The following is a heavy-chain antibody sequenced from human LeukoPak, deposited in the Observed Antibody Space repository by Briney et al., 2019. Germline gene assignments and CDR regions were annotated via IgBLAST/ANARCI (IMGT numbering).Heavy chain of an antibody. D-gene: IGHD5-24*01. J-gene: IGHJ4*02. CDR1: GGSISSGGHY. Sequence: SETLSLTCTVSGGSISSGGHYWSWIRQHPGKGLEWIGYIYSGGATYYNPSLKSRLTISLDTSKNQFSLKLSSVTAADTAVYYCARDGTGDGYNLGYWGQGTLVTVSS. CDR3: ARDGTGDGYNLGY. CDR2: IYSGGAT. V-gene: IGHV4-31*03.